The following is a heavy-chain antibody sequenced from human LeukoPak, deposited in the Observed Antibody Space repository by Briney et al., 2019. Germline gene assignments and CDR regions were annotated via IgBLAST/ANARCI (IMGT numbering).Heavy chain of an antibody. D-gene: IGHD3-3*01. Sequence: PGGSLRLSCAASGFTFRDYAMYWVRQAPGKGLEWVSGISWDSSSVAYADSVKGRFTISRDNAKNSLYLQMDSLKTEDTAVYYCTTGRIWSGYCQIDHWGQGTLVTVSS. V-gene: IGHV3-9*01. CDR2: ISWDSSSV. CDR1: GFTFRDYA. CDR3: TTGRIWSGYCQIDH. J-gene: IGHJ4*02.